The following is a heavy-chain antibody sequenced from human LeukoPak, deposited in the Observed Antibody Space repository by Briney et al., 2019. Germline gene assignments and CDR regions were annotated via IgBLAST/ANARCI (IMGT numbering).Heavy chain of an antibody. CDR2: IYHSGST. V-gene: IGHV4-30-2*01. CDR3: ARDRPPMDV. J-gene: IGHJ6*03. CDR1: GGSFSSGGYY. Sequence: PSQTLSLTCTVSGGSFSSGGYYWSWIRQPPGKGLEWIGYIYHSGSTYYNPSLKSRVTISVDRSKNQFSLKLSSVTAADTAVYYCARDRPPMDVWGKGTTVTVSS.